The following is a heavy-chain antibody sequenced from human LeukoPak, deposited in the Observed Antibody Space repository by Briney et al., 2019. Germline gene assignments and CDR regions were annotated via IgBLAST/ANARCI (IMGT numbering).Heavy chain of an antibody. CDR3: AKDSGRGYSYGLKGFDP. CDR2: ISWNSGSI. D-gene: IGHD5-18*01. J-gene: IGHJ5*02. Sequence: PGSSLRLSCAASGLTFDDYAMHWVRRAPGKGLEWVSGISWNSGSIGYADSVKGRFTIPRDNDKNSLYLQMNRLRAENTALSYCAKDSGRGYSYGLKGFDPWGQGTLVTVSS. V-gene: IGHV3-9*01. CDR1: GLTFDDYA.